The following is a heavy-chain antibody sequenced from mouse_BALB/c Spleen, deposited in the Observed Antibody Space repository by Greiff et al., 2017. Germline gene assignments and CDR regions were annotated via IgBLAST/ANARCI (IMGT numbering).Heavy chain of an antibody. CDR3: ARHEDMGYGNLYAMDY. D-gene: IGHD2-10*02. CDR1: GYTFTEYI. Sequence: VQLQQSGAGLVKPGASVKLSCKASGYTFTEYIIHWVKQRSGQGLEWIGWFYPGSGSIKYNEKFKDKATLTADKSSSTVYMELSRLTSEDSAVYFCARHEDMGYGNLYAMDYWGQGTSVTGSS. V-gene: IGHV1-62-2*01. CDR2: FYPGSGSI. J-gene: IGHJ4*01.